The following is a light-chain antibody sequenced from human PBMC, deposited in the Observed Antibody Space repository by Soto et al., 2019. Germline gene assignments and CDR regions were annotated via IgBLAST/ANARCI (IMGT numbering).Light chain of an antibody. CDR3: QQSYSTTRT. J-gene: IGKJ1*01. CDR2: AAS. CDR1: QSISSY. V-gene: IGKV1-39*01. Sequence: DIQMTQSPSSRSSSLGDRVTITCRASQSISSYLNWYQQKPGKAPKLLIYAASSLQSGVPSRFSGSGSGTDFTLTISSLKTEDFATYYCQQSYSTTRTFGQGTKVDIK.